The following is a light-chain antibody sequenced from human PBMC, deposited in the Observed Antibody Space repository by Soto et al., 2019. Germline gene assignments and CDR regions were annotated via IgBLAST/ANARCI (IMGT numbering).Light chain of an antibody. Sequence: EIVLTQSPGTLSLSPGERATLSCRASQSVSSSYLAWYQQKPGQAPRLLIYAASSRATGIPDRFSGSGSGTDFTLTINRLEPEDFAVYYCQQYGRSPWTFGKGTKVEIK. CDR3: QQYGRSPWT. CDR2: AAS. V-gene: IGKV3-20*01. CDR1: QSVSSSY. J-gene: IGKJ1*01.